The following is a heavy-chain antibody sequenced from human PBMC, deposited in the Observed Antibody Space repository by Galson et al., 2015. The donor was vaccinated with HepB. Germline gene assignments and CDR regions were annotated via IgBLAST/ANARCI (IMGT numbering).Heavy chain of an antibody. CDR3: ARERYYGSGSSVDY. Sequence: SVKVSCKASGGTFSSYAISWVRQAPGQGLEWMGGIIPIFGTANYAQKFQGRVTIHADESTSTAYMELSSLRSEDTDVYYSARERYYGSGSSVDYWGQGTLVTVSS. D-gene: IGHD3-10*01. CDR2: IIPIFGTA. V-gene: IGHV1-69*13. CDR1: GGTFSSYA. J-gene: IGHJ4*02.